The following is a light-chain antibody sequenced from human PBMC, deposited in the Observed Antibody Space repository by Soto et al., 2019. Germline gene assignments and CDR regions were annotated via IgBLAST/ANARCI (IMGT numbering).Light chain of an antibody. CDR1: SSDVGGYAY. CDR3: SSYAGSYTYVV. Sequence: QSALTQPASVSGSPGQSITISCTGTSSDVGGYAYVSWYQQYPGKAPKLIISEVSNRPSGISHRFSGSRSGNTASLTISGLQAEDEADYYCSSYAGSYTYVVFGGGTKLTVL. J-gene: IGLJ2*01. CDR2: EVS. V-gene: IGLV2-14*01.